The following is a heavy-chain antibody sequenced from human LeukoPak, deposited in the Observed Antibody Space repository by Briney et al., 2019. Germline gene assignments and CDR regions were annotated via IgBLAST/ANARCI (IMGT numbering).Heavy chain of an antibody. Sequence: GGSLRLSRAASGFTFSSYAMHWVRQAPGKGLEWVAVISYDGSNKYYADSVKGRFTISRDNSKNTLYLQMNSLRAEDTAVYYCARPEGFWSGYYFDYWGQGTLVTVPS. CDR2: ISYDGSNK. J-gene: IGHJ4*02. D-gene: IGHD3-3*01. CDR3: ARPEGFWSGYYFDY. V-gene: IGHV3-30-3*01. CDR1: GFTFSSYA.